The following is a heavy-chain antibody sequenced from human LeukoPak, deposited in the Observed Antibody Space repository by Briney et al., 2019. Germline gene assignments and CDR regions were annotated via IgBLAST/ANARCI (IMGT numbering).Heavy chain of an antibody. CDR2: MNSDGSTT. V-gene: IGHV3-74*01. CDR3: ARAGQYSTNNWFDP. CDR1: GFPFSSFW. D-gene: IGHD2-2*01. Sequence: PGGSLRLSCAASGFPFSSFWMHWVRQAPGKGLVWVSRMNSDGSTTNYADSVKGRFTISRDNAKNTLYMQMNSLRGEDTAVYYSARAGQYSTNNWFDPWGQGTLVTVSS. J-gene: IGHJ5*02.